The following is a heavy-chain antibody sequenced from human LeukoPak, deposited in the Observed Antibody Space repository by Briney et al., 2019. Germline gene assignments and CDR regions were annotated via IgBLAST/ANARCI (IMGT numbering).Heavy chain of an antibody. CDR2: ISSSSSSYI. CDR1: GFTFSSYS. D-gene: IGHD5-12*01. J-gene: IGHJ4*02. CDR3: ARAYPFLRTHCFDY. Sequence: PGGSLRLSCAASGFTFSSYSMNWVRQAPGKGLEWVSSISSSSSSYIYYADSVKGRFTISRDNAKNSLYLQMNSLRAEDTAVYYCARAYPFLRTHCFDYWGQGTLVTVSS. V-gene: IGHV3-21*01.